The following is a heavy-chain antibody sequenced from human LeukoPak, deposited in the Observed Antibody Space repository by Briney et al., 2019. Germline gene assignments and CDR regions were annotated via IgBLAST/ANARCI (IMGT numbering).Heavy chain of an antibody. D-gene: IGHD6-6*01. Sequence: ASVKVSCKASGYTFTSYDINWVRQATGQGLEWMGWMNPNSGNTGYAQKFQGRVIMTRNTSINTAFMELSSLRSEDTAVYFCASIAAGRNYYYMDVWGKGTTVTVSS. V-gene: IGHV1-8*02. CDR1: GYTFTSYD. J-gene: IGHJ6*03. CDR3: ASIAAGRNYYYMDV. CDR2: MNPNSGNT.